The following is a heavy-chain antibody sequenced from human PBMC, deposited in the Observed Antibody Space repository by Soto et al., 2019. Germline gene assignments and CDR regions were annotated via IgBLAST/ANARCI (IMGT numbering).Heavy chain of an antibody. CDR2: IIPILGIA. CDR1: RGTFSSYT. D-gene: IGHD2-15*01. V-gene: IGHV1-69*02. CDR3: ASLLADCIVVVVADYDAVDI. Sequence: ASVKVSCKASRGTFSSYTISWVRQAPGQGLEWMGRIIPILGIANYAQKFQGRVTITADKSTSTAYMELCSLRSEDTAVYYCASLLADCIVVVVADYDAVDIWGQVTMVSVS. J-gene: IGHJ3*02.